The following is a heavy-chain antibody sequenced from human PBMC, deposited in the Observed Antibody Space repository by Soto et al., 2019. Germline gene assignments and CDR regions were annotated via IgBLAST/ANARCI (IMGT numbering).Heavy chain of an antibody. D-gene: IGHD3-16*02. CDR3: ARSVYDYIWGSYHAFDY. CDR1: GFTFSSYG. J-gene: IGHJ4*02. Sequence: QVQLVESGGGVVQPGRSLRLSCAASGFTFSSYGMHWVRQAPGKGLEWVAVIWYDGSNKYYADSVKGRFTISRDNSKNTLYLQMNSMGAEDTAVYYCARSVYDYIWGSYHAFDYWGQGTLVTVSS. CDR2: IWYDGSNK. V-gene: IGHV3-33*01.